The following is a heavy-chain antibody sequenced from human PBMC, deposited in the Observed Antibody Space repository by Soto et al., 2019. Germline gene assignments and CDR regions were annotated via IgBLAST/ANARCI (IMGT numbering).Heavy chain of an antibody. CDR2: VSYDGSKI. D-gene: IGHD3-10*01. Sequence: QVPLVESGGGVVQPGRSLRLSCAASGFTFSVYGMHWVRQAPGLGLEWVAGVSYDGSKIYYAASVKGRFTISRDNSKNTLYLQMNSLRVEDTAVYYCANGNYYGSGSYYGPPLDYWGQGTLVTVSS. CDR3: ANGNYYGSGSYYGPPLDY. CDR1: GFTFSVYG. V-gene: IGHV3-30*18. J-gene: IGHJ4*02.